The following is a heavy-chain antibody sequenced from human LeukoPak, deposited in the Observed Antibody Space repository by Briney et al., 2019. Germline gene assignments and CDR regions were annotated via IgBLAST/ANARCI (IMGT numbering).Heavy chain of an antibody. D-gene: IGHD1-26*01. Sequence: ASVKVSCKASGYSFTSYGITWVRQAPGQGLEWMGWISIYNGNRNYAQKLQGRVTMTTDTSTSTAYMELRSLRSDDTAVYYCARDESSGSYYFDYWGQGTLVTVSS. J-gene: IGHJ4*02. CDR3: ARDESSGSYYFDY. CDR1: GYSFTSYG. CDR2: ISIYNGNR. V-gene: IGHV1-18*01.